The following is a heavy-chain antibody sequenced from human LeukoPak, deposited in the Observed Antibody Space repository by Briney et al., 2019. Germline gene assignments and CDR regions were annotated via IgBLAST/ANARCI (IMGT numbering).Heavy chain of an antibody. J-gene: IGHJ4*02. CDR3: ARGRRGSRLYYDFWSGYPHDY. D-gene: IGHD3-3*01. CDR2: IYYSGST. Sequence: SQTLSLTCTVSGGSISSGDYYWSWIRQPPGKGLEWIGYIYYSGSTYYNPSLKSRVTISVDTSKNQFSLKPSSVTAADTAVYYCARGRRGSRLYYDFWSGYPHDYWGQGTLVTVSS. CDR1: GGSISSGDYY. V-gene: IGHV4-30-4*08.